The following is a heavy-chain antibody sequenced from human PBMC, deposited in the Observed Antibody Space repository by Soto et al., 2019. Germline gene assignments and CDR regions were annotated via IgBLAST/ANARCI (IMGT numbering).Heavy chain of an antibody. Sequence: GGSLRLSCAASGFTFSSYGMHWVRQAPGKGLEWVAVISYDGSNRYYADSVKGRFTISRDNSKNTLYLQMNSLRAEDTAVYYCAKLGPYDSSGYYRDYWGQGTQVTVSS. CDR3: AKLGPYDSSGYYRDY. V-gene: IGHV3-30*18. CDR2: ISYDGSNR. J-gene: IGHJ4*01. CDR1: GFTFSSYG. D-gene: IGHD3-22*01.